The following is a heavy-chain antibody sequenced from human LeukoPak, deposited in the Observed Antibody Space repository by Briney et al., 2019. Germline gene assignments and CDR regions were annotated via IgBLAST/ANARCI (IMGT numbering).Heavy chain of an antibody. J-gene: IGHJ4*02. CDR3: ARVLSRTYYYGSGSPNSSY. CDR1: GYTFTGYY. Sequence: ASVKVSCKASGYTFTGYYMHWVRQAPGQGLEWMGRINPNSGGTNYAQKFQGRVTMTRDTSISTAYMELSRLSSDDTAVYYCARVLSRTYYYGSGSPNSSYWGQGTLVTVSS. CDR2: INPNSGGT. D-gene: IGHD3-10*01. V-gene: IGHV1-2*06.